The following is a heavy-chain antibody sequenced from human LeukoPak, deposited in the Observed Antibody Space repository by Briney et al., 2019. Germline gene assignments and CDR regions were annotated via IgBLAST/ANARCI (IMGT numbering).Heavy chain of an antibody. D-gene: IGHD2-2*01. J-gene: IGHJ3*01. CDR2: VYSGGDK. CDR1: EFSIRLNY. CDR3: ARAWDFVVGAFDL. Sequence: GGSLRLSCAASEFSIRLNYMTWVRQAPGKGLEWVSTVYSGGDKYYADSVKGRFTISRDDSKNTLYLQMSSLRGEDTAIYYCARAWDFVVGAFDLWGQGTMVTVSS. V-gene: IGHV3-53*01.